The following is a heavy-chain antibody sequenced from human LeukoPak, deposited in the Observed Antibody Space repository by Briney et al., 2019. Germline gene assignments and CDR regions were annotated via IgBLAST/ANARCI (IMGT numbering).Heavy chain of an antibody. V-gene: IGHV3-30*02. CDR1: GFTFDDHG. Sequence: GGSLRLSCAASGFTFDDHGMSWVRQAPGKGLEWVAFIRYDGSNKYYADSVKGRFTISRDNSKNTLYLQMNSLRAEDTAVYYCAKDAYYYDSSGYSPDYWGQGTLVTVSS. CDR3: AKDAYYYDSSGYSPDY. D-gene: IGHD3-22*01. J-gene: IGHJ4*02. CDR2: IRYDGSNK.